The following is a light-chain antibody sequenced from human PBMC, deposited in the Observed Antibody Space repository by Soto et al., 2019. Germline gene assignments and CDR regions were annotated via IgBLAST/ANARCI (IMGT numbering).Light chain of an antibody. CDR1: QTITSGY. Sequence: EIVLTQSPGTLSLFPGERATLSCRASQTITSGYLAWYQQKPGQAPRLLIYLVSSRATDIPDRFSGSGSGTDFTLTISRLEPEDFAVYYCQHYGGSPLTFGGGTKVEIK. CDR2: LVS. CDR3: QHYGGSPLT. V-gene: IGKV3-20*01. J-gene: IGKJ4*01.